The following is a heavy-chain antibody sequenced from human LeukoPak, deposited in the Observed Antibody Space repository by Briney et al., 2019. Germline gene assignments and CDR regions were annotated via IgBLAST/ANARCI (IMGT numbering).Heavy chain of an antibody. CDR2: ISYDGSNK. V-gene: IGHV3-30*03. CDR1: GFTFSSYS. D-gene: IGHD3-10*01. CDR3: ASSAHRWWFGDYYYYMDV. Sequence: GGSLRLSCAASGFTFSSYSIHWVRQAPGKGLEWVAVISYDGSNKYYADSVKGRFTISRDNSKNTLYLEMNSLRTEDTAVYYCASSAHRWWFGDYYYYMDVWGKGTTVTISS. J-gene: IGHJ6*03.